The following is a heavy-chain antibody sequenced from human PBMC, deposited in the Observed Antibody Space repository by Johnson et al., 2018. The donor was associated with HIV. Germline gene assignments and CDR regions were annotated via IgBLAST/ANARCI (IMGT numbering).Heavy chain of an antibody. CDR2: ISYDGSNK. Sequence: QVLLLESGGGVVQPGRSLRLSCAASGFTFSSYAMHWVRQAPGKGLEWVAVISYDGSNKYYADSVKGRFTISRDNSKNTLYLQMNSLRAEDTAVYYCARGGSSTSLDAFDIWGQGTMVTVSS. CDR1: GFTFSSYA. J-gene: IGHJ3*02. CDR3: ARGGSSTSLDAFDI. D-gene: IGHD2-2*01. V-gene: IGHV3-30-3*01.